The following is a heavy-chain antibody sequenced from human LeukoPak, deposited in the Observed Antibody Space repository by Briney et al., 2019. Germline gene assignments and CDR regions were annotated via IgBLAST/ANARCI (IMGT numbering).Heavy chain of an antibody. CDR1: GGSISSGGYY. D-gene: IGHD3-22*01. J-gene: IGHJ4*02. V-gene: IGHV4-31*03. CDR3: ARGFAQLYYYDSSGFDY. CDR2: IYYGGST. Sequence: SQTLSLTCTVSGGSISSGGYYWSWIRQHPGKGLEWIGYIYYGGSTYYNPSLKSRVTISVDTSKNQFSLKLSSVTAADTAVYYCARGFAQLYYYDSSGFDYWGQGTLVTVSS.